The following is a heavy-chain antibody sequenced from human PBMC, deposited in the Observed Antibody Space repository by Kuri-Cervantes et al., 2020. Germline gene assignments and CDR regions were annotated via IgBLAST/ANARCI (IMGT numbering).Heavy chain of an antibody. CDR1: GFTFSDCD. Sequence: GGSLRLSCAVSGFTFSDCDFHWFRQSRGQGLEWVSAIGKGGDTHYTDSVKGRFTISRDNSKNTLYLQMNSLRAEDTAVYYCAKLGRGSGWSPFDYWGQGALVTVSS. CDR2: IGKGGDT. CDR3: AKLGRGSGWSPFDY. D-gene: IGHD6-19*01. V-gene: IGHV3-23*01. J-gene: IGHJ4*02.